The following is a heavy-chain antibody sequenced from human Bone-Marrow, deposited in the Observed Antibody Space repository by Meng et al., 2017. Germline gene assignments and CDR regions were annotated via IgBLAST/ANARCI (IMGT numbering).Heavy chain of an antibody. V-gene: IGHV4-61*02. CDR3: ASSLGTAVDY. D-gene: IGHD5-18*01. CDR2: IYTSGST. CDR1: GGSISSGSYY. Sequence: SETLSLTCTVSGGSISSGSYYWSWIRQPAGKGLEWIGRIYTSGSTNYNPSLKSRVTISVDTSKNQFSLKLSSVTAADTAVYYCASSLGTAVDYWGQGTRVTVAS. J-gene: IGHJ4*02.